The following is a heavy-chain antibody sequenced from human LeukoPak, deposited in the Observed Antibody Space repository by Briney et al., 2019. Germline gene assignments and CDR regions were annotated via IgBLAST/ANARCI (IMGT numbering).Heavy chain of an antibody. CDR1: GFILSKSW. J-gene: IGHJ6*02. CDR2: TDGSST. D-gene: IGHD6-13*01. Sequence: GGSLRLSCAASGFILSKSWMHWVRQAPGKGLVWVSRTDGSSTTYADSVKGRFSVSMDNAKNSLYLQMNSLRAEDTAVYYCARGRSSSWFYYGMDVWGQGTTVTVSS. CDR3: ARGRSSSWFYYGMDV. V-gene: IGHV3-74*01.